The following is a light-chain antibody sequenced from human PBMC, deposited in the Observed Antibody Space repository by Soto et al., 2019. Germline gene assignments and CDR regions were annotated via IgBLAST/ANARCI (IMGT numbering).Light chain of an antibody. Sequence: QSALTQPASVSGSPGQSITLSCTGTSSDVGDYNYVSWYQQHPGKATRLIIYEVSYRPSGVSNLFSGSKSGNTASLTISGLQAEDEADYYCSSYASSSTWVFGGGTKLTVL. J-gene: IGLJ3*02. V-gene: IGLV2-14*01. CDR2: EVS. CDR3: SSYASSSTWV. CDR1: SSDVGDYNY.